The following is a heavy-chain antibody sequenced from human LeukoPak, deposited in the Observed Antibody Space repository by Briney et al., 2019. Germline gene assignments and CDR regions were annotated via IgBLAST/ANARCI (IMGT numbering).Heavy chain of an antibody. Sequence: ASVKVSCKASGYTFTSYDINWVRQATGQGLEWMGWMNPNSGNTNYAQKFQGTVTMTRNTSIRTAYMELRSLRSEDTAVYYCAAKGYSRSWLTYYYYYYMDVWGKGTTVTLSS. D-gene: IGHD6-13*01. CDR2: MNPNSGNT. CDR1: GYTFTSYD. V-gene: IGHV1-8*01. J-gene: IGHJ6*03. CDR3: AAKGYSRSWLTYYYYYYMDV.